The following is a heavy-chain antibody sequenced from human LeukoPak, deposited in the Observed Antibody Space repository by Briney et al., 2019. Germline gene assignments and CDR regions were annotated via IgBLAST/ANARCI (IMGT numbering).Heavy chain of an antibody. J-gene: IGHJ3*02. CDR1: GGSISSGDYY. CDR3: ARDRVVRGVEGEDAFDI. V-gene: IGHV4-30-4*01. Sequence: SETLSLTCTVSGGSISSGDYYWSWIRQPPGKGLEWIGYIYYSGSTYYNPSLKSRVTISVDTSKNQFSLKLSSVTAADTAVYYCARDRVVRGVEGEDAFDIWGQGTMVTVSS. CDR2: IYYSGST. D-gene: IGHD3-10*01.